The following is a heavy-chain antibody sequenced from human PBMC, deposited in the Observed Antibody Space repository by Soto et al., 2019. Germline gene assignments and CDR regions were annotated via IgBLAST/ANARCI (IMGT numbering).Heavy chain of an antibody. CDR3: ARSGYISGYLLLDH. Sequence: EVQLVESGGGLVQPGGSLRLSCAASEFTFNTYGMNWVRQGPGKGLEWVSYISSTSSTMYYADSVKGRFTISRDNAKNSLYLQMSSLRDEDTAVYYCARSGYISGYLLLDHWGQGTLVTVSS. CDR2: ISSTSSTM. CDR1: EFTFNTYG. J-gene: IGHJ5*02. V-gene: IGHV3-48*02. D-gene: IGHD5-18*01.